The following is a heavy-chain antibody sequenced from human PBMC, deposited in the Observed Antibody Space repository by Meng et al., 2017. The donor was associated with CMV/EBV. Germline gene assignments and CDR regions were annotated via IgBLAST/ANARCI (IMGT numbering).Heavy chain of an antibody. D-gene: IGHD3/OR15-3a*01. Sequence: LPLTCAASGFTFSNAWMSWVRQAPGKGLEWVGRIKSKSDGGTKDYAAPVKGRFTISRDDSKNTLYLQMNSLRTEDTAVYFCTTRQRILIFQVVPPYWGQGTLVTVSS. V-gene: IGHV3-15*01. CDR3: TTRQRILIFQVVPPY. CDR2: IKSKSDGGTK. J-gene: IGHJ4*02. CDR1: GFTFSNAW.